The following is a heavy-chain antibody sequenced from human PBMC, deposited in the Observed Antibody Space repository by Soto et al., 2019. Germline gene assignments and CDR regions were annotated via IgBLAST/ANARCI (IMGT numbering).Heavy chain of an antibody. CDR2: ISSSGSTI. V-gene: IGHV3-11*01. CDR1: GFTFSDYY. Sequence: QVQLVESGGGLVKPGGSLRLSCAASGFTFSDYYMSWIRQAPGKGLEWVSYISSSGSTIYYADSVKGRFTISRDNAKNSLYLQMNCLRAEDTAVYYCARDWSYDYVWGSPGYYFDYWGQGTLVTVSS. CDR3: ARDWSYDYVWGSPGYYFDY. D-gene: IGHD3-16*01. J-gene: IGHJ4*02.